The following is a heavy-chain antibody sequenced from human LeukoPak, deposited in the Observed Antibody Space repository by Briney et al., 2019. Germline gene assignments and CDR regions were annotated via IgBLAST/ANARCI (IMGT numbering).Heavy chain of an antibody. V-gene: IGHV3-23*01. Sequence: GGSLRLSCAASGFTFSSYAMSWVRQAPGKGLEWVSAISGSGGSTYYADSVKGRFTISRDNAKNSLYLQMNSLRAEDTAVYYCARDGVRYFDWLSTTSNWFDPWGQGTLVTVSS. CDR3: ARDGVRYFDWLSTTSNWFDP. D-gene: IGHD3-9*01. CDR1: GFTFSSYA. CDR2: ISGSGGST. J-gene: IGHJ5*02.